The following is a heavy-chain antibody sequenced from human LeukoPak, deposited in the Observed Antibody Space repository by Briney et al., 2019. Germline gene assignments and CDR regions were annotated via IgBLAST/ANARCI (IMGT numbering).Heavy chain of an antibody. CDR3: ARDGYSYGTRTGFDP. CDR2: ISAYNGNT. D-gene: IGHD5-18*01. V-gene: IGHV1-18*01. Sequence: ASVKVSCKASGYTFTSYGISWVRQAPGQGLEWMGWISAYNGNTNYAQKLQGRVTMTTDTSTSTAYMELRSLRSDDTAVYYCARDGYSYGTRTGFDPWAREPWSPSPQ. CDR1: GYTFTSYG. J-gene: IGHJ5*02.